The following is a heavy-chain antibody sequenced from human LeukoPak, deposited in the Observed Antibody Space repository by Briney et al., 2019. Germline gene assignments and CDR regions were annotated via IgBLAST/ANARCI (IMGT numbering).Heavy chain of an antibody. Sequence: SETLSLTCTASGDSISSGPYYWGWIRQPPGKGLEWIGSIYHSGSTYYNPSLKSRLTISVDTSKNHFSLKLSSVTAADTAVYYCARELEYWGQGILVTVSS. J-gene: IGHJ4*02. CDR3: ARELEY. V-gene: IGHV4-39*02. CDR1: GDSISSGPYY. CDR2: IYHSGST.